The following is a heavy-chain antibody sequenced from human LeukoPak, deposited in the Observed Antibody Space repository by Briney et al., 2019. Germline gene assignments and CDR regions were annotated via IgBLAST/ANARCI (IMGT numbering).Heavy chain of an antibody. V-gene: IGHV4-4*07. J-gene: IGHJ5*02. CDR3: ARGAVTNENWFDP. CDR1: GGSISSYY. Sequence: SETLSLTCTVSGGSISSYYWSWIRQPPGKGLEWIGRIYSSGSTNYNPSLQSRVTMSIDTSKNQFSLKLSSVTAADTAVYYCARGAVTNENWFDPWGQGTLVTVSS. CDR2: IYSSGST. D-gene: IGHD4-11*01.